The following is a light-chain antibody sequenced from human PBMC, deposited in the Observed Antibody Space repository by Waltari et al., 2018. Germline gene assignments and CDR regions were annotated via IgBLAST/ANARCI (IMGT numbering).Light chain of an antibody. Sequence: SYYLTQPPSVSVSPGQTASITCSGDQLGDKFISWYQQKTGQSPLLVIYQDNKRPSEIPERFSGSSSGNTATLTISGTQAFDEADYYCQTWDTGTAIFGGGTKVTVL. CDR1: QLGDKF. CDR3: QTWDTGTAI. J-gene: IGLJ2*01. CDR2: QDN. V-gene: IGLV3-1*01.